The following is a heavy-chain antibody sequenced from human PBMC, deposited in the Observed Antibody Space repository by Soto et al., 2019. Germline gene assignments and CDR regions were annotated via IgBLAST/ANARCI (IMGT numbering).Heavy chain of an antibody. CDR1: GGSFSGYY. Sequence: TSETLSLTCAVYGGSFSGYYWSWIRQPPGKGLEWIGEINHSGSTNYNPSLKSRVTISVDTSKNQFSLKLSSVTAAGTAVYYCARVRGWRAAAANWFDPWGQGTLVTVSS. CDR3: ARVRGWRAAAANWFDP. V-gene: IGHV4-34*01. CDR2: INHSGST. D-gene: IGHD6-13*01. J-gene: IGHJ5*02.